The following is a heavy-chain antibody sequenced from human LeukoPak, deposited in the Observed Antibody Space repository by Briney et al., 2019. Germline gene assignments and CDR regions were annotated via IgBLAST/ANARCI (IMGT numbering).Heavy chain of an antibody. CDR2: IRYDGSNK. D-gene: IGHD3-22*01. Sequence: GGSLRLSCAASGFTFSSYGMHWVRQAPGKGLEWVAFIRYDGSNKYYADSVEGRFTISRDNSKNTLYLQMNSLRAEDTAVYYCAKVGTYYYDSSGSAGAFDIWGQGTMVTVSS. CDR3: AKVGTYYYDSSGSAGAFDI. CDR1: GFTFSSYG. J-gene: IGHJ3*02. V-gene: IGHV3-30*02.